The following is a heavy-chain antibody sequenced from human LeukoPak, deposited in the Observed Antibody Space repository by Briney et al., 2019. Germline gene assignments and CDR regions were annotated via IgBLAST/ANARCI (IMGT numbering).Heavy chain of an antibody. J-gene: IGHJ3*02. CDR2: IKQDGGEK. V-gene: IGHV3-7*01. CDR1: GFVFTSYW. D-gene: IGHD6-19*01. Sequence: PGGSLRLSCVTSGFVFTSYWMSWVRQAPGKGLEWVAIIKQDGGEKYYVDSVKGRFTISRDNARNSLDLQMTNLRAEDTAVYYCASSQTTSGRYGNAFDIWGQGTTVTVSS. CDR3: ASSQTTSGRYGNAFDI.